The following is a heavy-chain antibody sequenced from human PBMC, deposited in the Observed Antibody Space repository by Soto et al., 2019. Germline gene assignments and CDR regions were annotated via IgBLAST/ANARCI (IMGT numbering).Heavy chain of an antibody. CDR2: ISAHNGNK. J-gene: IGHJ6*02. Sequence: ASVKVSCKASGYTFTNYDISWVRQAPGQGLEWMAWISAHNGNKNYAEKFQGRVTMTTDTSTSTAYMEVRSLRSDDTAVYYCARGLQSYFGMDVWGQGTTVTVSS. CDR3: ARGLQSYFGMDV. V-gene: IGHV1-18*01. D-gene: IGHD1-1*01. CDR1: GYTFTNYD.